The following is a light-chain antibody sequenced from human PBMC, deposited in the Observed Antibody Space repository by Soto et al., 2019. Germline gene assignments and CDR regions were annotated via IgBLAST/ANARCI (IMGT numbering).Light chain of an antibody. CDR1: QSVSSN. Sequence: EIVMTQSPATLSVSPGERATLSCRASQSVSSNLAWYQQKPGQAPRLLIYGASTRATGIPARLSGSGSGTECTLTISSLQSEDFAVYYCQQYNNWPPGFGQGTRLEIK. CDR2: GAS. V-gene: IGKV3-15*01. CDR3: QQYNNWPPG. J-gene: IGKJ5*01.